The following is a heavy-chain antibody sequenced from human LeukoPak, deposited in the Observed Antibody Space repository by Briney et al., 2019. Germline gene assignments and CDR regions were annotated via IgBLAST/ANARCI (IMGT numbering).Heavy chain of an antibody. V-gene: IGHV3-74*01. CDR1: GFTFSSYW. J-gene: IGHJ4*02. CDR2: INSDGGST. D-gene: IGHD6-19*01. Sequence: GGSLRLSCAASGFTFSSYWMHWVRRAPGKGLVWLSRINSDGGSTTYADSVKGRFTISRDNAKNTLYLQMNSLRAEDTAVYYCARGQYSSGPFDYWGQGTLVTVSS. CDR3: ARGQYSSGPFDY.